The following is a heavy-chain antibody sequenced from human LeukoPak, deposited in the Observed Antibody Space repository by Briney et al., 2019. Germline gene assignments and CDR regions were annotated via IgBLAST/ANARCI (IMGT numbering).Heavy chain of an antibody. D-gene: IGHD2-15*01. CDR3: ARGYCSGGSCYYDY. CDR2: IYYSGST. J-gene: IGHJ4*02. V-gene: IGHV4-39*01. Sequence: SETLSLTCTVSGGSISSYYWGWIRQPPGKGLEWIGSIYYSGSTYYNPSLKSRVTISVDTSKNQFSLKLSSVTAADTAVYYCARGYCSGGSCYYDYWGQGTLVTVSS. CDR1: GGSISSYY.